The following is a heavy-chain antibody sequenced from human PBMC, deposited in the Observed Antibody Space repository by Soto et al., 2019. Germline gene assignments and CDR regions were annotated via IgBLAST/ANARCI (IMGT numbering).Heavy chain of an antibody. CDR3: ARDLRTIGLAFDI. CDR2: VSYDGSNK. CDR1: TFIFSNYA. Sequence: GGSLRLSCAASTFIFSNYAMHWVRQAPGKGLEWVAVVSYDGSNKYYADSVKGRFTISRDNSKNTLYLQMNSLRAEDTAVYYCARDLRTIGLAFDIWRQGTMVTVSS. V-gene: IGHV3-30-3*01. J-gene: IGHJ3*02. D-gene: IGHD3-3*01.